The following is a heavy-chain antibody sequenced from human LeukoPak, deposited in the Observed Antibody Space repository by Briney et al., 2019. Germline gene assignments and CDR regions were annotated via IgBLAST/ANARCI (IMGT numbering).Heavy chain of an antibody. V-gene: IGHV4-59*01. CDR1: GGSISSYY. D-gene: IGHD3-22*01. J-gene: IGHJ1*01. Sequence: SETLSLTCTVSGGSISSYYWNWIRQPPGKGLEWIGYIFYSGRTNYNPSLKSRVTISVDTSKNQLSLKLSSVTAADTAVYYCARLKYYYDSSGYRAEYFQHWGQGTLVTASS. CDR2: IFYSGRT. CDR3: ARLKYYYDSSGYRAEYFQH.